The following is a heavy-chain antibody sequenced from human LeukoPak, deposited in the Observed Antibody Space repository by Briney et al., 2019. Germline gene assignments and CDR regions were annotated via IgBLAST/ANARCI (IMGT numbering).Heavy chain of an antibody. V-gene: IGHV1-69*04. J-gene: IGHJ6*02. Sequence: SVKVSCKASGGTFSSYAISWVRQDPGQGLEWMGRIIPILGIANYAQKFQGRVTNTADKSTSTAYMELSSRRSEDTAGYYCARGLYNWNPRENYYYYGMDVWGQGTTVTVSS. CDR2: IIPILGIA. CDR3: ARGLYNWNPRENYYYYGMDV. CDR1: GGTFSSYA. D-gene: IGHD1-20*01.